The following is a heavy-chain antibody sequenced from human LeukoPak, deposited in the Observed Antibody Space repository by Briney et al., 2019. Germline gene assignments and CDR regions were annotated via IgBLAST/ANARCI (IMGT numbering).Heavy chain of an antibody. V-gene: IGHV3-30*18. D-gene: IGHD6-19*01. Sequence: GSLRLSCAASGFTFSSYGMHWVRQAPGKGLEWVAVISYDGSNKYYADSVKGRFTISRDNSKNTLYLQMNSLRAEDTAVYYCAKDSNPYSSGWLLFDYWGQGTLVTVSS. CDR2: ISYDGSNK. CDR3: AKDSNPYSSGWLLFDY. CDR1: GFTFSSYG. J-gene: IGHJ4*02.